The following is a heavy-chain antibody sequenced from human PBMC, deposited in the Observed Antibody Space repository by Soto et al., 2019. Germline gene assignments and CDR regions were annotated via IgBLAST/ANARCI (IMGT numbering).Heavy chain of an antibody. CDR2: MNPNSGNT. CDR3: VRVVGAVDF. Sequence: QVQLVQSGAEVKKPGASVKVSCKASGYTFTSYDINWVRQATGQGLEWMGWMNPNSGNTGSAQKFQGRVTMTRDTSTRTAYMELSRLTSEDTAVYYCVRVVGAVDFWGQGTLVTVSS. V-gene: IGHV1-8*01. CDR1: GYTFTSYD. J-gene: IGHJ4*02. D-gene: IGHD4-17*01.